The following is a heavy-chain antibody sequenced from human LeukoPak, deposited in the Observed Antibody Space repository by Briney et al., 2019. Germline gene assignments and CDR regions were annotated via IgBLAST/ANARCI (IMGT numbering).Heavy chain of an antibody. D-gene: IGHD4-11*01. V-gene: IGHV4-59*01. CDR2: IYYSGST. J-gene: IGHJ4*02. Sequence: SETLSLTCTVSGGSISGYYWSWIRQPPGKGLEWIGYIYYSGSTDSTPSLKSGVTISVDTSKNQFSPKLSSVTALHTAVYYCAREGVTKYYFDYWGQGALVSASS. CDR1: GGSISGYY. CDR3: AREGVTKYYFDY.